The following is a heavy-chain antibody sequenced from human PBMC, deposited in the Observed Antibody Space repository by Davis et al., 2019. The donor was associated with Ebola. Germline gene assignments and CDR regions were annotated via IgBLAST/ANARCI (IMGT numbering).Heavy chain of an antibody. CDR2: IYYRGSA. J-gene: IGHJ4*02. V-gene: IGHV4-31*03. Sequence: PSETLSLTCTVSGGSISSGGYYWAWIRQRPGDGLEWIGFIYYRGSAYYNPSLKSRLSISVDTSKNQFFLNLQSVTAADTAFYFCARLGVAAPGAKEFWGQGTLVSVSS. CDR3: ARLGVAAPGAKEF. CDR1: GGSISSGGYY. D-gene: IGHD6-13*01.